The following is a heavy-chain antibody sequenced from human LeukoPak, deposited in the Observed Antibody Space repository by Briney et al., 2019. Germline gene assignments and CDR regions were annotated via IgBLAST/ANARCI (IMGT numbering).Heavy chain of an antibody. CDR1: GFNFRVYA. V-gene: IGHV3-23*01. CDR3: AKAIWFGEFYGMDV. D-gene: IGHD3-10*01. CDR2: ISGNGGTT. J-gene: IGHJ6*02. Sequence: PGGSLRLSCAASGFNFRVYAMNWVRQAPGKGLDWVSGISGNGGTTNYADSVEGRFTMSRDNSMDTLYLQMNSLRAEDTAVYYCAKAIWFGEFYGMDVWGQGTTVTVSS.